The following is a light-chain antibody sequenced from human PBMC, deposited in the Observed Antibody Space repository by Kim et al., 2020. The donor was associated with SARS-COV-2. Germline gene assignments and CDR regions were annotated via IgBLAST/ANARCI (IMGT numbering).Light chain of an antibody. CDR2: VAS. V-gene: IGKV1-17*03. CDR3: LQYNDYPRT. J-gene: IGKJ1*01. CDR1: QGISNY. Sequence: DIQMTQSPSAMSASVGDRVSITCRASQGISNYLAWFQQKPGKVPKRLIYVASNLQSGVPSRFSGSGSGTEFTLTISSLQPEDFAIYSCLQYNDYPRTFGQGTKLEI.